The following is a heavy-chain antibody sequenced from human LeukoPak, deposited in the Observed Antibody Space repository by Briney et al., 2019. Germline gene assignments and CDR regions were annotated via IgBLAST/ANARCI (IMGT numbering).Heavy chain of an antibody. J-gene: IGHJ4*02. CDR2: ISHIGRT. CDR3: ARSRPAPKEFDH. CDR1: GDSFSSHY. D-gene: IGHD2-2*01. V-gene: IGHV4-59*11. Sequence: SETLSLTCAVSGDSFSSHYWTWIRQSPGTGLEWIGYISHIGRTNYNPSLKSRVTISIDTSKNQFSLKLRSVTAADTAVYYCARSRPAPKEFDHWGQGTLVAVSS.